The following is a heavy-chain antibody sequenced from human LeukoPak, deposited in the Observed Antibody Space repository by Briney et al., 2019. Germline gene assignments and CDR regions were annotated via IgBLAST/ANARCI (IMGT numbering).Heavy chain of an antibody. J-gene: IGHJ4*02. V-gene: IGHV3-48*03. CDR1: GITFSSYE. CDR2: ISSSGSTI. Sequence: QPGGSLRLSCAASGITFSSYEMNWVRQAPGKGLEWVSYISSSGSTIYYADSVKGRFTISRDNAKNSLYLQMNSLRAEDTAVYYCARESSGYSSTVDYWGQGTLVTVSS. CDR3: ARESSGYSSTVDY. D-gene: IGHD5-18*01.